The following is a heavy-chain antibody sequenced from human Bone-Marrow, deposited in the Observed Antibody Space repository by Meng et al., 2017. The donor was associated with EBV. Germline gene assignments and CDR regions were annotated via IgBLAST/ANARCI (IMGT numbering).Heavy chain of an antibody. V-gene: IGHV4-39*01. J-gene: IGHJ5*02. Sequence: QLQLQESDPGLVKPSETLSLTCTVSGESITTYTSYWGWIRQPPGKGLEWIVTIYHSGTTYYNPSLQSRVTISVDTSKNQFSLKMNSVTAADTAVYYCARRAASWFDPWGQGALVTGSS. CDR1: GESITTYTSY. CDR3: ARRAASWFDP. D-gene: IGHD5-18*01. CDR2: IYHSGTT.